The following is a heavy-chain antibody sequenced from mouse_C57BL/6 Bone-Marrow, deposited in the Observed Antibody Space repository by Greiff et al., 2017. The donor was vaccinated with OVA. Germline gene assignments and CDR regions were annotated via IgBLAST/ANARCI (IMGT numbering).Heavy chain of an antibody. CDR2: INPSNGGT. V-gene: IGHV1-53*01. CDR1: GYTFTSYW. D-gene: IGHD2-5*01. J-gene: IGHJ3*01. CDR3: AREGAYYSNYEGFAY. Sequence: QVQLQQSGTELVKPGASVKLSCKASGYTFTSYWMHWVKQRPGQGLEWIGNINPSNGGTNYNEKFKSKATLTVDKSSSTAYMQLSSLTSEDSAVYYGAREGAYYSNYEGFAYWGQGTLVTVSA.